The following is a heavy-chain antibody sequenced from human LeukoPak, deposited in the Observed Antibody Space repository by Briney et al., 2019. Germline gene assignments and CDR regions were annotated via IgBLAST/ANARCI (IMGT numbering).Heavy chain of an antibody. CDR1: GFTFSSYS. V-gene: IGHV3-21*01. Sequence: GGSLRLSCAASGFTFSSYSMNWVRQAPGKGLEWVSSISSSSSYIYYADSVKGRFTISRDNAKNSLYVKMTSMTAEDTAVYYCARDCSSTTCYWVDYWGQGALVTVSS. J-gene: IGHJ4*02. D-gene: IGHD2-2*01. CDR2: ISSSSSYI. CDR3: ARDCSSTTCYWVDY.